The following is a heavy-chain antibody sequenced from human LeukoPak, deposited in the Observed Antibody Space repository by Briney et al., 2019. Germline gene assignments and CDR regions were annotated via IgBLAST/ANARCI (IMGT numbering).Heavy chain of an antibody. Sequence: GRSLRLSCAASGFTFDDYAMHWVRQAPGKGLEWVSGISWNSGSIGYADSVKGRFTISRDNAKNSLYLQMNSLRAEDTALYYCAKDQSYGSGSYWYYFDYWGQGTLVTVSS. J-gene: IGHJ4*02. CDR3: AKDQSYGSGSYWYYFDY. CDR2: ISWNSGSI. CDR1: GFTFDDYA. V-gene: IGHV3-9*01. D-gene: IGHD3-10*01.